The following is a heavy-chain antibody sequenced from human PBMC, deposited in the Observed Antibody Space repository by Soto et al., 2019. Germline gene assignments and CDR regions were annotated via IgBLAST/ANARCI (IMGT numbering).Heavy chain of an antibody. J-gene: IGHJ3*02. Sequence: EVQVLESGGGLVQPGGSLSLSCEGSGFTVRSHAMPWTRKAQGKGPEGVSTITADGGPYYADSVKGRFAMSRDTSESTLYLQMNSLGAEDTAAYYCAPHVSCSGGSCQYDAFAIRGQGTMVTVSS. V-gene: IGHV3-23*01. CDR3: APHVSCSGGSCQYDAFAI. D-gene: IGHD2-15*01. CDR2: ITADGGP. CDR1: GFTVRSHA.